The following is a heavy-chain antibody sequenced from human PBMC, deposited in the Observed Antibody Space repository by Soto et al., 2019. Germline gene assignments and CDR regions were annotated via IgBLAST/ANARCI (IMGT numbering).Heavy chain of an antibody. J-gene: IGHJ4*02. Sequence: SETLSLTCAVYGGSFSGYYWTWIRQPPGTGLEWIGEINHSGSTNYNPPLTSRVTISVDTSKNQFSLKLTSVTASDTAVYYCARDKMTGLLEYWDQGTQVTVST. D-gene: IGHD3-9*01. CDR2: INHSGST. CDR3: ARDKMTGLLEY. CDR1: GGSFSGYY. V-gene: IGHV4-34*01.